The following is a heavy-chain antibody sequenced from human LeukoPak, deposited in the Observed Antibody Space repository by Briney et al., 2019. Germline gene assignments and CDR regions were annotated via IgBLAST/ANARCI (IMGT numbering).Heavy chain of an antibody. D-gene: IGHD6-6*01. CDR2: ISGSGGST. V-gene: IGHV3-23*01. J-gene: IGHJ6*03. CDR1: GFTFSSYA. CDR3: AKVLAARTRYYYYYMDV. Sequence: GGSLRLSCAASGFTFSSYAMSLVRQAPGKGLEWVSAISGSGGSTYYADSVKGRFTISRDNSKNTLYLQMNSLRAEDTAVYYCAKVLAARTRYYYYYMDVWGKGTTVTVSS.